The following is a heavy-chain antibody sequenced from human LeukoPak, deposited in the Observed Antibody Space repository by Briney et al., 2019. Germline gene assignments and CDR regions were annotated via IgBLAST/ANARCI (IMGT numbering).Heavy chain of an antibody. V-gene: IGHV1-18*01. CDR1: GYTFNNYG. J-gene: IGHJ3*02. CDR2: ISAYNGNT. CDR3: ARESFGSGSRDDALDI. Sequence: ASVKVSCKALGYTFNNYGISWVRQAPGQGLEWMGWISAYNGNTNYAQKVQGRVTMTTDTSTSTAYMELRSLRSDDTAVYYCARESFGSGSRDDALDIWGQGTMVTVSS. D-gene: IGHD3-10*01.